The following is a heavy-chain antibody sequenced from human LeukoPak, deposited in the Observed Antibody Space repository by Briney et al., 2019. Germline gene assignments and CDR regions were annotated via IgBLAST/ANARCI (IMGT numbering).Heavy chain of an antibody. CDR1: GFTFSSYG. CDR2: INHSGST. D-gene: IGHD6-19*01. Sequence: GTLRLSCAASGFTFSSYGMSWVRQPPGKGLEWIGEINHSGSTNYNPSLKSRVTISVDTSKNQFSLKLSSVTAADTAVYYCARVTGAVAGRSFDYWGQGTLVTVSS. V-gene: IGHV4-34*01. CDR3: ARVTGAVAGRSFDY. J-gene: IGHJ4*02.